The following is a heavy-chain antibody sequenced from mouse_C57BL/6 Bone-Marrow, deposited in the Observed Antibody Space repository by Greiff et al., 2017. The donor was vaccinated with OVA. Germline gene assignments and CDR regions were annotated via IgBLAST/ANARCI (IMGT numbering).Heavy chain of an antibody. J-gene: IGHJ2*01. Sequence: VQLKQSGAELVRPGASVKLSCTASGFNIKDDYMHWVKQRPEQGLEWIGWIDPENGDTEYASKFQGKATITADTSSNTAYLQLSSLTAEDTAVYYCTTDYSLDYWGQGTTLTASS. CDR3: TTDYSLDY. D-gene: IGHD2-12*01. V-gene: IGHV14-4*01. CDR1: GFNIKDDY. CDR2: IDPENGDT.